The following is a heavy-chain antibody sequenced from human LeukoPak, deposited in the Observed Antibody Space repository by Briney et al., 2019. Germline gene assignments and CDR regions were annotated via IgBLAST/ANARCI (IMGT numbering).Heavy chain of an antibody. V-gene: IGHV3-7*04. CDR3: SRGDSGSYIGWAFDM. D-gene: IGHD3-22*01. CDR2: MNQDGSKQ. Sequence: PGGSLRLSCVASGFTFSRYWMTWVRQAPGKGLEWVANMNQDGSKQYYVVSVKGRFTMSRDNAKDSLYLQMNSLRAEDTAVYYCSRGDSGSYIGWAFDMWGQGTMVTVSS. J-gene: IGHJ3*02. CDR1: GFTFSRYW.